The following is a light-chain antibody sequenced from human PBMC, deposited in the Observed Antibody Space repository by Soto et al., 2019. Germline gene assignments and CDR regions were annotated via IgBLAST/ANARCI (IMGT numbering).Light chain of an antibody. CDR3: NSYAGSNIYV. V-gene: IGLV2-8*01. Sequence: HSALTQPPSASGSPGQSVTISCTGTSSDVGGYNFVSWYQHHPGKSPKLIIYEVNKRPSGVPNRFSGSKSGNTASLTVSGLQAVDEADYHCNSYAGSNIYVFGTGTKGTVL. CDR2: EVN. J-gene: IGLJ1*01. CDR1: SSDVGGYNF.